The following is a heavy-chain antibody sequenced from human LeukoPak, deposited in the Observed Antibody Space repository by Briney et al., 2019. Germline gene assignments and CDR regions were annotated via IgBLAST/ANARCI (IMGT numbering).Heavy chain of an antibody. J-gene: IGHJ4*02. CDR2: IWYDGSNK. CDR3: AKGNGAYAFDY. D-gene: IGHD4-17*01. Sequence: GGSLRLSCAASGFTFSSYAMHWVRQAPGKGLEWVAVIWYDGSNKYYADSVKGRFTISRDNSKNTLYLVMNSLRAEDTAVYYCAKGNGAYAFDYWGQGTLVTVSS. CDR1: GFTFSSYA. V-gene: IGHV3-33*06.